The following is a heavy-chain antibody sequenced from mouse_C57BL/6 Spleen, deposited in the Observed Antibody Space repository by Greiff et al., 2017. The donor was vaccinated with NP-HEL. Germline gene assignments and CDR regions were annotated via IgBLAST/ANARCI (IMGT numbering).Heavy chain of an antibody. CDR3: AREGTGTGYFDG. V-gene: IGHV1-80*01. J-gene: IGHJ1*03. D-gene: IGHD4-1*01. CDR2: IYPGDGDT. Sequence: QVQLQQSGAELVKPGASVKISCKASGYAFSSYWMNWVKQRPGKGLEWIGQIYPGDGDTNYNGKFKGKATLTADKSSSTAYMQLSSLTSEDSAVYFCAREGTGTGYFDGWGTGTTVTVSS. CDR1: GYAFSSYW.